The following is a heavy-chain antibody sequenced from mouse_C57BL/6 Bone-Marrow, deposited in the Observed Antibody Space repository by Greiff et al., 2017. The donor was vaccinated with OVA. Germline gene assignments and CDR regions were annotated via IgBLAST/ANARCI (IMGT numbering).Heavy chain of an antibody. J-gene: IGHJ3*01. CDR2: INPSTGGT. Sequence: VQLQQSGPELVKPGASVKISCKASGYSFTGYYMNWVKQSPEKSLEWIGEINPSTGGTTYNQKFKAKATLTVDKSSRTAYLQLKSLTSEDSAVYYCAIEVYYYGSSYWFAYWGQGTLVTVSA. V-gene: IGHV1-42*01. CDR1: GYSFTGYY. D-gene: IGHD1-1*01. CDR3: AIEVYYYGSSYWFAY.